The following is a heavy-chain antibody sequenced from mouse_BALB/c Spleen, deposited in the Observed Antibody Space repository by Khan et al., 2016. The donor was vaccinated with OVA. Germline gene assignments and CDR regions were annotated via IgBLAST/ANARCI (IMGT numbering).Heavy chain of an antibody. CDR1: GFTFSSYT. D-gene: IGHD1-1*01. V-gene: IGHV5-12-2*01. J-gene: IGHJ4*01. Sequence: EVELVESGGDLVQPGGSLKLSCAASGFTFSSYTMSWVRQTPEKRLVWVAFITKGGGNTYYPHTVKGRFTISRDNAKNTLYLQMNSLKSEDTAIYSCAIPSTTEYEYVMDFWGQGTLVTVSA. CDR3: AIPSTTEYEYVMDF. CDR2: ITKGGGNT.